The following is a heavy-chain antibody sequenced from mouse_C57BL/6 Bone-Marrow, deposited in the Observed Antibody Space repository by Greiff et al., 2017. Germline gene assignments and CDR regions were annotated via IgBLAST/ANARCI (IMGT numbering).Heavy chain of an antibody. CDR3: ARSKNWDSWFAY. D-gene: IGHD4-1*01. CDR2: INPGSGGT. CDR1: GYAFTNYL. Sequence: QVQLKESGAELVRPGTSVKVSCKASGYAFTNYLIEWVKQRPGQGLEWIGVINPGSGGTNYNEQLKGKATLTADKSSSTAYMQLSSLTSEDSAVYCCARSKNWDSWFAYWGQGTLVTVSA. V-gene: IGHV1-54*01. J-gene: IGHJ3*01.